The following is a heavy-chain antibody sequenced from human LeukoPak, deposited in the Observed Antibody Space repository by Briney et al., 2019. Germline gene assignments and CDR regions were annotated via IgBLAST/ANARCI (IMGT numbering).Heavy chain of an antibody. CDR1: GYTFTGYY. Sequence: GASVKVSCKASGYTFTGYYMHWVRQAPGQGLEWMGWINPNSGGTNYAQKFQGRVTMTRDTSISTAYLELSRLRSDDTAVYYCARGTNVDIEVVPAPIAFDLWGQGQMVSVFS. CDR2: INPNSGGT. J-gene: IGHJ3*01. D-gene: IGHD2-2*01. CDR3: ARGTNVDIEVVPAPIAFDL. V-gene: IGHV1-2*02.